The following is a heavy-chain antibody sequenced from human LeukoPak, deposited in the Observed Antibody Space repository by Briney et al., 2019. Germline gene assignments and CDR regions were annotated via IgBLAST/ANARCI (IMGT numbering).Heavy chain of an antibody. V-gene: IGHV6-1*01. D-gene: IGHD2-15*01. Sequence: SQTLSLTCAISGDSVSSNSAAWNWIRQSPSRGLEWLGRTYYRSKWYNDYAVSVKSRITINPDTPKNQFSLQLNSVTPEDAAVCYCARESWDIEGYNWFDPWGQGTLVTVSS. CDR1: GDSVSSNSAA. J-gene: IGHJ5*02. CDR3: ARESWDIEGYNWFDP. CDR2: TYYRSKWYN.